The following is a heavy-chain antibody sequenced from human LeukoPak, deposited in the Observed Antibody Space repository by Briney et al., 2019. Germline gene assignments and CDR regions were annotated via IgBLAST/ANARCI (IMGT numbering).Heavy chain of an antibody. D-gene: IGHD5-12*01. CDR2: ITTSSTTK. Sequence: GGSLRLSCAASGFSFSSYSMNWVRQAPGEGLEWVSFITTSSTTKYYADSVKGRFTISRDNAENSLYLQMNSLRAEDTAVYYCARVRSGYHSDYWGQGTLVTVSS. J-gene: IGHJ4*02. CDR3: ARVRSGYHSDY. V-gene: IGHV3-48*01. CDR1: GFSFSSYS.